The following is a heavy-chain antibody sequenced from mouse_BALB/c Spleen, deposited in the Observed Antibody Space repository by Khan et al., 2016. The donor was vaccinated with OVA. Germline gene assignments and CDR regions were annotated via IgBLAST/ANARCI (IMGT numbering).Heavy chain of an antibody. Sequence: QVQLQQSGPELVKPGASVKMSCKAPGYTFTDYVMNWVKQRTVQGLEWIGQIYPGSDGTYYNEKFKGKATLTPDRSSSTAYMQLSRLTSDNSAVYFCARAGWDVFAYWGQGTLVTVSA. D-gene: IGHD4-1*01. CDR2: IYPGSDGT. V-gene: IGHV1-77*01. CDR3: ARAGWDVFAY. CDR1: GYTFTDYV. J-gene: IGHJ3*01.